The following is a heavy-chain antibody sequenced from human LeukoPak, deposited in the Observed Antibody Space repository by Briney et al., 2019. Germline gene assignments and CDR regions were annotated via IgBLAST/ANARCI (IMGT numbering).Heavy chain of an antibody. CDR3: ARDDCECSVHYGMDV. D-gene: IGHD3-10*02. Sequence: PSETLSLTCSVSGGSISTYYWSWIRQPAGKGLEWIGRVYRSGDTNYNPSLKSRLTMSVDTSKNQISLRLRSVTAADTAVYCCARDDCECSVHYGMDVWGQGTTVTVSS. V-gene: IGHV4-4*07. CDR1: GGSISTYY. J-gene: IGHJ6*02. CDR2: VYRSGDT.